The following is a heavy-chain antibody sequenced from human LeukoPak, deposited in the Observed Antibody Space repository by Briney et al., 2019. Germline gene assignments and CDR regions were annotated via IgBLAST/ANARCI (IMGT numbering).Heavy chain of an antibody. CDR2: IYTSVST. CDR3: ERGQGWNKYFDY. J-gene: IGHJ4*02. Sequence: SETLSLTCTVSGGSITSDYWSWIRQPPGNGLEWVWRIYTSVSTNYNPSLKSRVTMSVDTSKNQSSLNLSSVTAADTAVYYCERGQGWNKYFDYWGQGTLVTVSS. V-gene: IGHV4-4*07. CDR1: GGSITSDY. D-gene: IGHD1/OR15-1a*01.